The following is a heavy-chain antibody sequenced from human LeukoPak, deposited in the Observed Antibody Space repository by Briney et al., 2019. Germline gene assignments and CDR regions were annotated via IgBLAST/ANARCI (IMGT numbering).Heavy chain of an antibody. D-gene: IGHD2-15*01. V-gene: IGHV4-38-2*02. Sequence: SETLSLTCAVPGYSISSGYYWGWIRQPPGKGLEWIGSIYHSGSTYYNPSLKSRVTISVDTSKNQFSLKLSSVTAADTAVYYCARETPSEYCSGGSCYLFDYWGQGTLVTVSS. CDR2: IYHSGST. CDR3: ARETPSEYCSGGSCYLFDY. J-gene: IGHJ4*02. CDR1: GYSISSGYY.